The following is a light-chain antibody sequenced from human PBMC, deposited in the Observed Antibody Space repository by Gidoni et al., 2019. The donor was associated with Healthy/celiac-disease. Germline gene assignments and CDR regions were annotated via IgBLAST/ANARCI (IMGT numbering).Light chain of an antibody. CDR3: QQSYSTPRTLT. J-gene: IGKJ4*01. Sequence: DIQMTQSPSSLSASVGDRVTITCRESQSISSYLNWYQQKPGKAPKLLIYAASSLQSGVPPRFSGSGSGTDFTLTISSLQPEDFATYYCQQSYSTPRTLTFGGGTKVEIK. CDR2: AAS. CDR1: QSISSY. V-gene: IGKV1-39*01.